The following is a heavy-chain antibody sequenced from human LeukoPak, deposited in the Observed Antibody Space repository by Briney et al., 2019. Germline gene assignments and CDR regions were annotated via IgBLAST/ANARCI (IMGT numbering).Heavy chain of an antibody. V-gene: IGHV4-31*03. D-gene: IGHD1-26*01. CDR2: IYYSGST. CDR1: GGSLSSGGYY. J-gene: IGHJ4*02. Sequence: SETLSLTCTVSGGSLSSGGYYWSWIRQHPGRGLEWIGYIYYSGSTYYNPSLKSRVTISVDTSKNQFSLKLSSVTAADTAVYYCARDSIVGARGLDYWGQGTLVTVSS. CDR3: ARDSIVGARGLDY.